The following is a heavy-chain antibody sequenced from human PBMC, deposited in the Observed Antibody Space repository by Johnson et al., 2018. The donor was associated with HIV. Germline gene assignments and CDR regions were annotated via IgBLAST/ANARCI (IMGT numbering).Heavy chain of an antibody. Sequence: VQLVESGGGLVQPGVSLRLSCSASGFTFSTYWMSWVRQAPGKGLEWVANIKEDGSEKYSVDSVKGRFTISRDNAKNSLYLQMNSLRAEDTAVYYCATDIVVVLAVTGTGAAFDIWGQGTMVAVSS. CDR1: GFTFSTYW. CDR3: ATDIVVVLAVTGTGAAFDI. V-gene: IGHV3-7*01. J-gene: IGHJ3*02. D-gene: IGHD2-15*01. CDR2: IKEDGSEK.